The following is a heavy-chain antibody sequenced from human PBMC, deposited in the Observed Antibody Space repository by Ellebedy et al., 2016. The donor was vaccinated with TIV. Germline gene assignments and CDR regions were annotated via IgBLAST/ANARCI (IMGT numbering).Heavy chain of an antibody. V-gene: IGHV3-30-3*01. J-gene: IGHJ4*02. CDR2: ISYDGSNK. D-gene: IGHD6-13*01. CDR3: ARDRGVYSSSWYELNY. CDR1: GFTFSSYA. Sequence: GESLKISXAASGFTFSSYAMHWVRQAPGKGLEWVAVISYDGSNKYYADSVKGRFTISRDNSKNTLYLQMNSLRAEDTAVYYCARDRGVYSSSWYELNYWGQGTLVTVSS.